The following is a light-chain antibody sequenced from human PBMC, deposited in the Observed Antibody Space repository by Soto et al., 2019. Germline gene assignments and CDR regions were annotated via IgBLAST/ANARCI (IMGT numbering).Light chain of an antibody. J-gene: IGLJ2*01. V-gene: IGLV2-14*01. CDR3: SSYTSSSTVV. CDR1: NSDVGGYNY. Sequence: QSALTQPASVSGSPGQSITISCTGTNSDVGGYNYVSWYQQHPGKAPKLMTYDVTNRPSGVSNRFSGSRSGNTASLTISGLQAEDEADYYCSSYTSSSTVVFGGGTKVTVL. CDR2: DVT.